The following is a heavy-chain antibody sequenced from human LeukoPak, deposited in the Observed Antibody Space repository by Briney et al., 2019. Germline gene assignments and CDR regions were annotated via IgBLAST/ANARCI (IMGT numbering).Heavy chain of an antibody. CDR1: ADSITSGY. CDR3: AGRGQRYFRD. Sequence: SETLSLTCSISADSITSGYWSWIRQPPGEGLEWIGYIYGIENTDYNPSLKSRVTISLDTSKNQLSLNLTAVTAADTAVYYCAGRGQRYFRDWGQGTLVTVSS. J-gene: IGHJ1*01. CDR2: IYGIENT. V-gene: IGHV4-59*08.